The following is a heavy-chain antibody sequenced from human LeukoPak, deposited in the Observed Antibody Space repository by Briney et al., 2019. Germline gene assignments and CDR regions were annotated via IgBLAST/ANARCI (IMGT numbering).Heavy chain of an antibody. CDR2: ISAYNGNT. CDR3: AREAGVPAATPSQKYYYYGMVV. D-gene: IGHD2-2*01. Sequence: ASVKVSCKASGYTFTSYGISWVRQAPGQGLEWMGWISAYNGNTNYAQKLQGRVTMTTDTSTSTAYMELRSLRSDDTAVYYCAREAGVPAATPSQKYYYYGMVVWGQGTTVTVSS. CDR1: GYTFTSYG. V-gene: IGHV1-18*01. J-gene: IGHJ6*02.